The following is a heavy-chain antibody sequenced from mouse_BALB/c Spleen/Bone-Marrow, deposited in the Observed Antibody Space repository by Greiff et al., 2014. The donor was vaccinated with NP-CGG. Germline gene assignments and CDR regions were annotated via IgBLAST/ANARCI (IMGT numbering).Heavy chain of an antibody. V-gene: IGHV3-2*02. CDR3: ARGSNYYALNY. Sequence: EVKLMESGPGLVKPSQSLSLTCTVTGCSITSDYAWNWIRQFPGNKLEWMGYISYSGNTSYSPSLKSRISITRDTSKNQFFLQLNSVATEDTATYYCARGSNYYALNYWGRGTSVTVSS. D-gene: IGHD1-1*01. J-gene: IGHJ4*01. CDR2: ISYSGNT. CDR1: GCSITSDYA.